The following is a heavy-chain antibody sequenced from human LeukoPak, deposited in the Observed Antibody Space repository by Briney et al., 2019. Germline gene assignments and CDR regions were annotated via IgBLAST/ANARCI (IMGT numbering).Heavy chain of an antibody. V-gene: IGHV1-18*01. Sequence: ASVRVSSTPSGYSFTIYSISWVRQAPGQRSERMGWISTYNGNTNYPQKRQGRVTMTTDTSTTTAYMELRSLRSDDTAVYYCAREGPWYYYDSSGYADYWGQGTLVIVSS. CDR3: AREGPWYYYDSSGYADY. J-gene: IGHJ4*02. CDR2: ISTYNGNT. CDR1: GYSFTIYS. D-gene: IGHD3-22*01.